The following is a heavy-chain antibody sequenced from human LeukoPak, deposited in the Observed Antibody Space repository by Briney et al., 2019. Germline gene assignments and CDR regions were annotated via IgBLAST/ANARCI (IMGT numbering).Heavy chain of an antibody. J-gene: IGHJ5*02. CDR3: ARHRWPGGIAAALAGWFDP. Sequence: SATLSLTCTASGGSISSYYWSWIRQPPGKGPEWMVYIYYGGSTNYNPSLKSRVTISVDTSKNQFSLKVSSVTAADTAVYYCARHRWPGGIAAALAGWFDPWGQGTLVTVSS. CDR1: GGSISSYY. CDR2: IYYGGST. V-gene: IGHV4-59*01. D-gene: IGHD6-13*01.